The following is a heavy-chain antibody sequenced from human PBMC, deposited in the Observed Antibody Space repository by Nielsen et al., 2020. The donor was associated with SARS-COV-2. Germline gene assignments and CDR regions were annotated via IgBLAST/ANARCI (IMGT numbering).Heavy chain of an antibody. J-gene: IGHJ6*02. Sequence: TLSLTCTVSGGSISSGGYYWSWICHHPGKGLEWIGYIYFSGRTCYNPSLKSRVTISVDTSKNQFSLSLRSVTAADTAVYYCARESSGYDHYNYGMNVWGQGTTVTVSS. D-gene: IGHD5-12*01. CDR3: ARESSGYDHYNYGMNV. V-gene: IGHV4-31*03. CDR2: IYFSGRT. CDR1: GGSISSGGYY.